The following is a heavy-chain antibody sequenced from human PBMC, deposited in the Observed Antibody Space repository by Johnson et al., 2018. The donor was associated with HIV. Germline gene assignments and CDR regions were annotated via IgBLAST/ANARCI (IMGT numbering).Heavy chain of an antibody. CDR2: ISYDGSNK. D-gene: IGHD6-13*01. V-gene: IGHV3-30*04. CDR3: ARGLAADAFDI. Sequence: QEKLVESGGGVVQPGRPLRLSCAASVFTFSRYPMHWVRQATGKGLEWVAVISYDGSNKYYADSVKGRFTISRDNSKNTLYLQMNSLRAEDTAVYYCARGLAADAFDIWGQGTMVTVSS. CDR1: VFTFSRYP. J-gene: IGHJ3*02.